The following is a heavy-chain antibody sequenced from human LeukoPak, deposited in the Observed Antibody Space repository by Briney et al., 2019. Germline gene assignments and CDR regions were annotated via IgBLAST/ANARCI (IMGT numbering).Heavy chain of an antibody. Sequence: ASVKVSCKASGYTFTGYYMHWVRQAPGQGLEWMGIINPSGGSTSYAQKFQGRVTMTRDTSTSTVYMELSSLRSEDTAVYYCARDPAYCGGDCYSVFDYWGQGTLVTVSS. J-gene: IGHJ4*02. CDR1: GYTFTGYY. V-gene: IGHV1-46*01. CDR2: INPSGGST. D-gene: IGHD2-21*02. CDR3: ARDPAYCGGDCYSVFDY.